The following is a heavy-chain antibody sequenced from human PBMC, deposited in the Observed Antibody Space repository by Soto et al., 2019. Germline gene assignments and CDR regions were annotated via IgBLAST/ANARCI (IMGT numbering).Heavy chain of an antibody. Sequence: PGGSLRLSCAASGFTFDDYTMHWVRQAPGKGLEWVSLISWDGGSTYYADSVKGRLTISRDNSKNSLYLQMNSLRTEDTALYYCAKEDHTTGTTAYYYYGMDVWGQGTTVTVSS. D-gene: IGHD1-1*01. CDR2: ISWDGGST. CDR1: GFTFDDYT. V-gene: IGHV3-43*01. CDR3: AKEDHTTGTTAYYYYGMDV. J-gene: IGHJ6*02.